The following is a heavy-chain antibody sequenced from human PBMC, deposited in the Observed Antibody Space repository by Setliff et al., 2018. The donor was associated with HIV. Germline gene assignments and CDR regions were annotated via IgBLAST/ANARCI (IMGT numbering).Heavy chain of an antibody. CDR1: GGSLSTSSFY. CDR2: IYFSGST. CDR3: GRDYWGSIDY. J-gene: IGHJ4*02. V-gene: IGHV4-39*07. D-gene: IGHD7-27*01. Sequence: PSETLSLTCTVSGGSLSTSSFYWGWIRQPPGKGLQWIGSIYFSGSTYYNPSLKSRVTISVDTSKSQFSLTLRSVTAADTAVYYCGRDYWGSIDYWGQGILVTVSS.